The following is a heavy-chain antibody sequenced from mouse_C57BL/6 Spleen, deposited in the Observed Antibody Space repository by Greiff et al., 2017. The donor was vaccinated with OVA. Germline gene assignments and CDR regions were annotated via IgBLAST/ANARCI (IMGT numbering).Heavy chain of an antibody. CDR1: GFTFSSYA. CDR2: ISDGGSYT. J-gene: IGHJ4*01. Sequence: DVKLVESGGGLVKPGGSLKLSCAASGFTFSSYAMSWVRQTPEKRLEWVATISDGGSYTYYPDNVKGRFTISRSNAKNNLYLQMSHLKSEDTAMYYCARDYDYDGGYAMDYWGQGTSVTVSS. CDR3: ARDYDYDGGYAMDY. V-gene: IGHV5-4*01. D-gene: IGHD2-4*01.